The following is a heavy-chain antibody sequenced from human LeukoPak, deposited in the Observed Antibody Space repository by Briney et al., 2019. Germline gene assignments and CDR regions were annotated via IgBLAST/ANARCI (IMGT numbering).Heavy chain of an antibody. CDR1: GGSISSYY. CDR3: ARGALDHYFDY. CDR2: IYYSGST. J-gene: IGHJ4*02. V-gene: IGHV4-59*01. Sequence: PSETLSLTCTVSGGSISSYYWSWIRQPPGKGLEWTGYIYYSGSTNYNPSLKSRVTISVDTSKNQFSLKLSSVTAADTAVYYCARGALDHYFDYWGQGTLVTVSS.